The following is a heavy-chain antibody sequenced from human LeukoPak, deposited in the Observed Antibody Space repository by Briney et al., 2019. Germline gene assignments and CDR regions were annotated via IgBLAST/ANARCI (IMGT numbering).Heavy chain of an antibody. V-gene: IGHV3-21*04. D-gene: IGHD6-19*01. CDR2: ISSSSSYI. CDR1: GFTFSSYS. CDR3: AKSYSSGWYPADY. Sequence: GGSLRLSCAASGFTFSSYSMNWVRQAPGKGLEWVSSISSSSSYIYYADSVKGRFTISRDNAKNTLYLQMNSLRAEDTAVYYCAKSYSSGWYPADYWGQGTLVTVSS. J-gene: IGHJ4*02.